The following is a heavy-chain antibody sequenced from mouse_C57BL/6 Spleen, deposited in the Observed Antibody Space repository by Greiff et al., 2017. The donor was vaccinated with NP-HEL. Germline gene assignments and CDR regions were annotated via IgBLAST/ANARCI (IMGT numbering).Heavy chain of an antibody. J-gene: IGHJ2*01. CDR1: GYTFTSYW. V-gene: IGHV1-52*01. Sequence: QVQLQQPGAELVRPGSSVKLSCKASGYTFTSYWMHWVKQRPIQGLEWIGNIDPSDSETHYNQKFKDKATLTVDKSSSTAYMQLSSLTYEDSAVYYCARGSNYVGYWGQGTTLTVSS. CDR3: ARGSNYVGY. CDR2: IDPSDSET.